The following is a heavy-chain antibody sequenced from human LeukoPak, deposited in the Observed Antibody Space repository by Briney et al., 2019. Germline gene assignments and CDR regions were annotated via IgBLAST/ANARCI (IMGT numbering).Heavy chain of an antibody. CDR2: IIPSFGTA. Sequence: SVKVSCKASGGTFSSYAISWVRQAPGQGLEWMGGIIPSFGTANYAQKFQGRVTITADESTSTAYMELSSLRSEDTAVYYCASGYSSGWYPPNYYYYGMDVWGQGTTVTVSS. J-gene: IGHJ6*02. CDR3: ASGYSSGWYPPNYYYYGMDV. D-gene: IGHD6-19*01. V-gene: IGHV1-69*13. CDR1: GGTFSSYA.